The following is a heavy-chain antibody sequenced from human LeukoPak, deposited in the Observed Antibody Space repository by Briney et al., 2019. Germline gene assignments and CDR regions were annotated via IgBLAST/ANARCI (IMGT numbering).Heavy chain of an antibody. CDR3: ARGGGRITMVVVVIPGYYFDY. D-gene: IGHD3-22*01. J-gene: IGHJ4*02. CDR1: GYTFTSYG. V-gene: IGHV1-18*01. CDR2: ISADNGNT. Sequence: GASVKVSCKASGYTFTSYGIRWVRQAPGEGLEWMGWISADNGNTNYAQKLQGRVTMTTDTSTSTAYMELRSLRSDDTAVYYCARGGGRITMVVVVIPGYYFDYWGQGTLVTVSS.